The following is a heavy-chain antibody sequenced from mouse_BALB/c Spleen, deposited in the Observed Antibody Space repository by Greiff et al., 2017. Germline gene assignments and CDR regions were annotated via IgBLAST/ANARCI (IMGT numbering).Heavy chain of an antibody. CDR3: ARRYGNYYFDY. CDR2: IDPSDSET. CDR1: GYSFTSYW. Sequence: VKLMESGPQLVRPGASVKISCKASGYSFTSYWMHWVKQRPGQGLEWIGMIDPSDSETRLNQKFKDKATLTVDKSSSTAYLQLSSPTSEDSAVYYCARRYGNYYFDYWGQGTTLTVSS. V-gene: IGHV1S126*01. D-gene: IGHD2-1*01. J-gene: IGHJ2*01.